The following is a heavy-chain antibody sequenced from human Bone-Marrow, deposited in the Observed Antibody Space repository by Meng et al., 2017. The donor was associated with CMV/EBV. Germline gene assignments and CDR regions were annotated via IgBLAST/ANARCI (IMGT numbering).Heavy chain of an antibody. CDR2: IKQDGSEK. D-gene: IGHD6-13*01. CDR3: ASWPREAAAGTANY. V-gene: IGHV3-7*01. Sequence: GESLKISCAASGFTFSSYWMSWVRQAPGKGLEWVANIKQDGSEKYYVDSVKGRFTISRDNAKNSLYLQMNSLRAEDTAVYYCASWPREAAAGTANYWGQGTLVTASS. CDR1: GFTFSSYW. J-gene: IGHJ4*02.